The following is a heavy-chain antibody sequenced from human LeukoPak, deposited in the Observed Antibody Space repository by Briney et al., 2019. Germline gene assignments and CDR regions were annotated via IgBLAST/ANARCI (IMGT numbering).Heavy chain of an antibody. V-gene: IGHV4-59*01. Sequence: KTSETLSLTCTVSGGSISSYYWSWIRQPPGKGLEWIGYIYYSGSTNYNPSLKSRVTISVDTSKNQFSLKLSSVTAADTAVYYCARDSTSSGDAFDIWGQGTMVTVSS. J-gene: IGHJ3*02. CDR2: IYYSGST. CDR3: ARDSTSSGDAFDI. CDR1: GGSISSYY. D-gene: IGHD3-22*01.